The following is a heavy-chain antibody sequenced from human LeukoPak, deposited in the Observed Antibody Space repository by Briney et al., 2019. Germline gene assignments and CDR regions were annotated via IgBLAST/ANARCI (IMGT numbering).Heavy chain of an antibody. J-gene: IGHJ4*02. CDR2: IYYSGST. CDR1: GGSIRGYY. Sequence: PSETLSLTCSVSGGSIRGYYWSWVRQPPGKGLEWIGYIYYSGSTNYNPSLKSRVTISVDTSKNQFSLKLSSVTAADTAVYYCARQPPSGWSLYDYWGQGTLVTVSS. CDR3: ARQPPSGWSLYDY. V-gene: IGHV4-59*08. D-gene: IGHD6-19*01.